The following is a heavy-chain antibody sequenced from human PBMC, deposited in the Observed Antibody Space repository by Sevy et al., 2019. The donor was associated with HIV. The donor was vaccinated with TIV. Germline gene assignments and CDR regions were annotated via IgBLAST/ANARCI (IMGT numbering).Heavy chain of an antibody. CDR3: ARQRGGWYEYDASDV. CDR2: IYYSGTT. CDR1: DVSISSGTNY. V-gene: IGHV4-39*01. Sequence: SETLSLTCTVSDVSISSGTNYWGWIRQPPGKGLEWIGSIYYSGTTYYNPSLKSRVTMSEDKSMNQFSLKLSSVTVADTAVYYCARQRGGWYEYDASDVWGQGTMVTVSS. D-gene: IGHD6-19*01. J-gene: IGHJ3*01.